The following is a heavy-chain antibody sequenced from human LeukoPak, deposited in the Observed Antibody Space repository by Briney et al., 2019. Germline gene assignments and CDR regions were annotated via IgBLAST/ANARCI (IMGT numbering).Heavy chain of an antibody. J-gene: IGHJ6*02. CDR2: ISDDGDNK. CDR3: AKLLLRQDYFYGMDV. V-gene: IGHV3-30*18. CDR1: GFRFIDYG. Sequence: GGSLRLSCAASGFRFIDYGMHWVRQPPGKGLQWVSFISDDGDNKYYTDSVKGRFTISRDNSKNTLYLQMSNLSADDTAVYYCAKLLLRQDYFYGMDVWGQGTTVTVSS. D-gene: IGHD2/OR15-2a*01.